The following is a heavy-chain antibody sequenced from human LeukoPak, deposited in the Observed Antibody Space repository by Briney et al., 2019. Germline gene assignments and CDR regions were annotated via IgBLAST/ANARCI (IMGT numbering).Heavy chain of an antibody. D-gene: IGHD5-24*01. V-gene: IGHV3-23*01. J-gene: IGHJ4*02. CDR1: GFTFSSDE. CDR2: IIPSGHTT. Sequence: PGGSLRLSCTASGFTFSSDEMNWVRQAPGKGLEWVSGIIPSGHTTYYADSVRGRFTISRDNSRNTLYLQMNSLRAEDTAVYYCAKDDRWLQFCCWGQGTLVTVSA. CDR3: AKDDRWLQFCC.